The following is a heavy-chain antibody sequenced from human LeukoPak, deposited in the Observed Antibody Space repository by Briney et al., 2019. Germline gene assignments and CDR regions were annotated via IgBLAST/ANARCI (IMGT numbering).Heavy chain of an antibody. CDR1: GFTFSSYG. J-gene: IGHJ4*02. CDR3: ARVTYSSSSDGEDY. CDR2: IRYDGSNK. V-gene: IGHV3-30*02. Sequence: PGGSLRLSCAASGFTFSSYGMHWVRQAPGKGLEWVAFIRYDGSNKYYADSVKGRFTISRDNSKNTLYLQMNSLRAEDTAVYYCARVTYSSSSDGEDYWGQGTLVTVSS. D-gene: IGHD6-6*01.